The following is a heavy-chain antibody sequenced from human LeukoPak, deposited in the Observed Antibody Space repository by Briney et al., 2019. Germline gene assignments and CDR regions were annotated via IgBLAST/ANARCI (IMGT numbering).Heavy chain of an antibody. CDR1: GFTFSSYA. V-gene: IGHV3-23*01. Sequence: PAVSLRFSCAASGFTFSSYAMSWVRQAPGKGLEWVSALSGSGGSTYYADSVKGRFTISRDNSKTTLYLQMNRLRAEATGVYYCAKGLLRPVDILDTIPGLFESWGQRTLVTVSS. J-gene: IGHJ4*02. CDR2: LSGSGGST. D-gene: IGHD5-12*01. CDR3: AKGLLRPVDILDTIPGLFES.